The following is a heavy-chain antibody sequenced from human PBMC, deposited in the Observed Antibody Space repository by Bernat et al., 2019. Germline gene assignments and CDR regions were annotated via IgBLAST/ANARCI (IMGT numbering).Heavy chain of an antibody. J-gene: IGHJ4*02. V-gene: IGHV1-18*01. CDR3: ARDLDPAQLYSIPQLDF. CDR2: ISTYNRNT. D-gene: IGHD2-21*01. Sequence: QVQLVESGAEVKKPGASVKIPCKASGYTFTHGISWVRQAPGQGLEWMGWISTYNRNTNNAQKRKGRGTMTNETSTSTAYMELRSLRSDDTAVYYCARDLDPAQLYSIPQLDFRGQGTLVTVSS. CDR1: GYTFTHG.